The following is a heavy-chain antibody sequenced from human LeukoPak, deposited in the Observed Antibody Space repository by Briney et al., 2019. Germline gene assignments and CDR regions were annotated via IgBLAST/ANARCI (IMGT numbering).Heavy chain of an antibody. CDR2: ISAYNGNT. Sequence: ASLKVSCKASGYTFSSYGISWVRQAPGQGLEWMGWISAYNGNTNFAQEFQGRVTISADELTTTVHMEVTSLRSEDTAVYYCTRGSAGIAPATTKNYFDSWGQGTPVIVSS. CDR1: GYTFSSYG. D-gene: IGHD6-13*01. J-gene: IGHJ4*02. CDR3: TRGSAGIAPATTKNYFDS. V-gene: IGHV1-18*01.